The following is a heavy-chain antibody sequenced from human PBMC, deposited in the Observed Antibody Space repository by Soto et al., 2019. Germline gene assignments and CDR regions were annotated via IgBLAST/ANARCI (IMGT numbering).Heavy chain of an antibody. CDR3: ARKGAAASYSHSYMDV. D-gene: IGHD6-13*01. V-gene: IGHV4-59*01. Sequence: QVQLQESGPGLVKPSETLSLTCTVSGGSISPYYWSWIRQPPGKGLEWIGYIYYSGNTNYNPSLESRGTMSVDTSTNQFSLELTSVTAADTAVYYCARKGAAASYSHSYMDVWGRGTTVTVSS. CDR1: GGSISPYY. J-gene: IGHJ6*03. CDR2: IYYSGNT.